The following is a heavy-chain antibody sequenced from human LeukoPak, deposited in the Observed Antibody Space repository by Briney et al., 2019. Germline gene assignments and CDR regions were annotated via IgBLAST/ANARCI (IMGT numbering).Heavy chain of an antibody. CDR3: AGTLRSSSWSKRGAFDI. D-gene: IGHD6-13*01. CDR1: GYTFTSYA. CDR2: IIPIFGTA. J-gene: IGHJ3*02. Sequence: GASVKVSCKASGYTFTSYAISWVRQAPGQGLEWRGGIIPIFGTANYAQKFQGRVTITADESTSTAYMELSSLRSEDTAVYYCAGTLRSSSWSKRGAFDIWGQGTMVTVSS. V-gene: IGHV1-69*13.